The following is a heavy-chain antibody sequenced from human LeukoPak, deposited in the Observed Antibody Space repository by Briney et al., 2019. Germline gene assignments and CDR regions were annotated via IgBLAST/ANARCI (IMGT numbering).Heavy chain of an antibody. CDR2: IGTAGDT. CDR1: GFTFSSYD. Sequence: GGSLRLSCAASGFTFSSYDMHWVRQATGKGLEWVSAIGTAGDTYYPGSVKGRFTISRENAKNSLYLQMNSLRAGDTAVYYCARSYSSSYPHYYYGMDVWGQGTTVTVSS. CDR3: ARSYSSSYPHYYYGMDV. J-gene: IGHJ6*02. D-gene: IGHD6-13*01. V-gene: IGHV3-13*01.